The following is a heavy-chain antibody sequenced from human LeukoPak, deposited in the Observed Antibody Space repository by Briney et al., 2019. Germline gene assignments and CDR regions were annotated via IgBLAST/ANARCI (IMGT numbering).Heavy chain of an antibody. CDR3: ARVAGIYAATDY. D-gene: IGHD2/OR15-2a*01. V-gene: IGHV3-74*01. CDR2: INSDGSST. CDR1: GFTFSSYW. Sequence: GGSLRLSCAASGFTFSSYWIHWVRQAPGKGLVWVSRINSDGSSTTYADSVKGRFTISRDNAKNTLYLQMNSLRAEDTAVYYCARVAGIYAATDYWGQGTLVTVSS. J-gene: IGHJ4*02.